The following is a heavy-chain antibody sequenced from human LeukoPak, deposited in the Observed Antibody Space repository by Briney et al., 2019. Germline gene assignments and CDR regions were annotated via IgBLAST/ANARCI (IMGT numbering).Heavy chain of an antibody. Sequence: GGSLRLSFAASGFTFSSYGMHWVRQAPGKGLEWVADISYDGSNKYYADSVKGRFTISRDNSKNTLYLQMNSLRAEDTAVYYCAKDRGSYDTALGFDYWGQGTLVTVSS. V-gene: IGHV3-30*18. CDR1: GFTFSSYG. CDR2: ISYDGSNK. J-gene: IGHJ4*02. D-gene: IGHD3-22*01. CDR3: AKDRGSYDTALGFDY.